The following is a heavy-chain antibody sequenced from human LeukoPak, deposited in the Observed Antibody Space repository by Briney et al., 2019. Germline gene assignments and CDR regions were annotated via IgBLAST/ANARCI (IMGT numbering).Heavy chain of an antibody. Sequence: QPGGSLRLSCVVSGITFSTSWMSWVRQAPGKGLEWVANIKPDGSEKYYLDSVKGRFTISRDNAKNSLFLQMNSLRAEDTAVYYCARAAHYYYDSSGYCPDYWGQGTLVTVSS. CDR2: IKPDGSEK. CDR3: ARAAHYYYDSSGYCPDY. D-gene: IGHD3-22*01. J-gene: IGHJ4*02. CDR1: GITFSTSW. V-gene: IGHV3-7*01.